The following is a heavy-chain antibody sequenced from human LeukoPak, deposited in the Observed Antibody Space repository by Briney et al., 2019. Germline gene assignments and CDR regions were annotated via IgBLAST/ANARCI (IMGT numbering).Heavy chain of an antibody. CDR1: GFTFSSYA. CDR3: AGSGSGSYCDY. CDR2: ISYDGSNK. Sequence: PGRSLRLSCAASGFTFSSYAMHWVRQAPGKGLEWVAVISYDGSNKYYADSVKGRFTISRDNSKNTLYLQMNSLRAEDTAVYYCAGSGSGSYCDYWGQGTLVTVSS. J-gene: IGHJ4*02. D-gene: IGHD3-10*01. V-gene: IGHV3-30-3*01.